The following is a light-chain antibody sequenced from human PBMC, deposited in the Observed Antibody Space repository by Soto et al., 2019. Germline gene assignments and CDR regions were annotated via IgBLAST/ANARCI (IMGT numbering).Light chain of an antibody. CDR2: GAS. J-gene: IGKJ3*01. Sequence: EIVLTQSPGTLSLYPGERATLSCRASQSVSSNYLAWYQQRPGQAPRPLIFGASYRATGIPDKFSGSGSGTDFTLTISRLEPEDFAVYYCQHYGSSPPEFTFGPGTKVDIK. CDR1: QSVSSNY. CDR3: QHYGSSPPEFT. V-gene: IGKV3-20*01.